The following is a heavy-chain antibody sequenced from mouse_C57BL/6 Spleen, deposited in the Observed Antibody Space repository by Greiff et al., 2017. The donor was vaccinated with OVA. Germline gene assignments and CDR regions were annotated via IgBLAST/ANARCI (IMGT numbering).Heavy chain of an antibody. CDR2: IYPGSGNT. V-gene: IGHV1-66*01. J-gene: IGHJ4*01. D-gene: IGHD6-2*01. Sequence: VQLQQSGPELVKPGASVKISCKASGYSFTSYYIHWVKQRPGQGLEWIGWIYPGSGNTKYNEKFKGKATLTADTSSSTAYMQLSSLTSEDSAVYYCARTSLHYYAMDYWGQGTSVTVSS. CDR3: ARTSLHYYAMDY. CDR1: GYSFTSYY.